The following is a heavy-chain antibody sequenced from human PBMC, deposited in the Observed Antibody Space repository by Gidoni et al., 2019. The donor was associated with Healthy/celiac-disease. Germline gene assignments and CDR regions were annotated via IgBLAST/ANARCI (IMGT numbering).Heavy chain of an antibody. CDR1: GFTDSSNY. V-gene: IGHV3-66*01. CDR3: ARAGPMVHWLRPLDY. D-gene: IGHD5-12*01. Sequence: EVQRVESGGGLVQPGGSLRLSCAAAGFTDSSNYMSWVRQAPGKGLEWVSVIYSGGSTYYADSVKGRFTISRDNSKNTLYLQMNSLRAEDTAVYYCARAGPMVHWLRPLDYWGQGTLVTVSS. J-gene: IGHJ4*02. CDR2: IYSGGST.